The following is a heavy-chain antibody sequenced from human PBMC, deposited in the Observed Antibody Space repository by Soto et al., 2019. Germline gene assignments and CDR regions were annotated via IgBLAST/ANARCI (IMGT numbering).Heavy chain of an antibody. CDR2: IYETESA. V-gene: IGHV4-31*03. CDR1: GESISSGGYY. D-gene: IGHD6-6*01. CDR3: ARASSSSSAADY. J-gene: IGHJ4*02. Sequence: QVQLQESGPGLVKPSQTLSLTCNVSGESISSGGYYWSWIRHHPGKGLEWIGYIYETESAYYNPSLKSRVTISMDTSKKQFAMRLSSVTAADTAVYYCARASSSSSAADYGGRGILATVSS.